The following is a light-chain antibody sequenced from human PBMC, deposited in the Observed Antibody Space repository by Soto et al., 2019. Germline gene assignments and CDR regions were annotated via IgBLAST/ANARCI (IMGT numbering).Light chain of an antibody. V-gene: IGLV4-69*01. CDR2: LNSDGSH. CDR1: SGHSSYA. J-gene: IGLJ2*01. CDR3: QTWGTVV. Sequence: QSVLTQSPSASASLGASVKLTCTLSSGHSSYAIAWHQQQPEKGPRYLMKLNSDGSHNRGDGIPDRFSGSSSGAERYLTISSLQSEDEADYYCQTWGTVVFGGGTQLTVL.